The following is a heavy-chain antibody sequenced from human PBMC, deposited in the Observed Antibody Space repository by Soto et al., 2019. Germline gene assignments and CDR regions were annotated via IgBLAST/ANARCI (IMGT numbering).Heavy chain of an antibody. CDR1: GVTFSSYA. Sequence: QVQLVQSGAEVKQPGSSVKVSCKGSGVTFSSYAVNWVRQAPGHGLEWMGGIIHMFGVGNYAQNFQGRVTITADESTTTAYMELSTLRSEDTDVYYCARACTTQYFYDFDVWGQGTKVTVS. J-gene: IGHJ6*02. D-gene: IGHD2-8*01. CDR3: ARACTTQYFYDFDV. V-gene: IGHV1-69*01. CDR2: IIHMFGVG.